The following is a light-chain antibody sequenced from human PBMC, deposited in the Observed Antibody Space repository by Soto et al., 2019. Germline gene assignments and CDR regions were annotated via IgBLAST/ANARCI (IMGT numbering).Light chain of an antibody. CDR1: SSDVGGYNY. J-gene: IGLJ1*01. CDR3: SSYTSSSTLFV. V-gene: IGLV2-14*03. Sequence: QSALTQPASVSGSPGQSITISCTGTSSDVGGYNYVSWYHLHPDNAPKVIIYDVSNRPSGVSNRFSGSKSGNTASLTISGLQAEDEADYYCSSYTSSSTLFVFGTGTKLTVL. CDR2: DVS.